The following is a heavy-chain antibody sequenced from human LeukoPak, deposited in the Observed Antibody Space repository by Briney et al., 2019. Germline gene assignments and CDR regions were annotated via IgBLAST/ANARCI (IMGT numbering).Heavy chain of an antibody. CDR2: IYYSGST. V-gene: IGHV4-31*03. J-gene: IGHJ1*01. Sequence: PSETLSLTCTVSGGSISSGGYYWSWIRQHPGKGLEWIGYIYYSGSTYYNPSLKSRVTISVDTSKNQFSLKLSSVTAADTAVYYCASWNPVTTSWYESFQHGGRGPLVAVSS. D-gene: IGHD4-17*01. CDR1: GGSISSGGYY. CDR3: ASWNPVTTSWYESFQH.